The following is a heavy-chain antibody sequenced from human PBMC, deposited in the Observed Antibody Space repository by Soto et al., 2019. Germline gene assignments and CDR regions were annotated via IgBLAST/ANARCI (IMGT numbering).Heavy chain of an antibody. CDR2: MNPNSGNT. D-gene: IGHD3-10*01. Sequence: ASVKVSCKASGYTFTTYGINWVRQATGQGLEWMGWMNPNSGNTGYAQKLQGRVTMTTDTSTSTAYMELRSLRSDDTAVYYCARDGPWFGVYYGMDVWGQGTTVTVSS. J-gene: IGHJ6*02. V-gene: IGHV1-18*01. CDR1: GYTFTTYG. CDR3: ARDGPWFGVYYGMDV.